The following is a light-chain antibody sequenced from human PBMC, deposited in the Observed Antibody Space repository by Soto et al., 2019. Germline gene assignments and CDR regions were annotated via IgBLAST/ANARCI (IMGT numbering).Light chain of an antibody. V-gene: IGKV3-20*01. CDR3: QHFGRSPLT. CDR1: QSVGSY. CDR2: DTS. Sequence: EFVLTQSPGTLSLSPGERATLSCRASQSVGSYLAWYQQKPGQAPRLLISDTSSRATGIPDRFSGSGSGTDFTLTISRLQPEDFAVYYCQHFGRSPLTFGGGTKVDIK. J-gene: IGKJ4*01.